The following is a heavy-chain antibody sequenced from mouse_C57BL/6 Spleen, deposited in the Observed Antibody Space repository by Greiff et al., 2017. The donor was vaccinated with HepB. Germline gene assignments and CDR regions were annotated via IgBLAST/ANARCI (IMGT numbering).Heavy chain of an antibody. CDR3: ARGDSSGYVNYAMDY. D-gene: IGHD3-2*02. Sequence: DVKLQESGPGMVKPSQSLSLTCTVTGYSITSGYDRHWIRHFPGNKLEWMGYISYSGSTNYNPSLKSRISITHDTSKNHFFLKLNSVTTEDTATYYCARGDSSGYVNYAMDYWGQGTSVTVSS. CDR2: ISYSGST. V-gene: IGHV3-1*01. CDR1: GYSITSGYD. J-gene: IGHJ4*01.